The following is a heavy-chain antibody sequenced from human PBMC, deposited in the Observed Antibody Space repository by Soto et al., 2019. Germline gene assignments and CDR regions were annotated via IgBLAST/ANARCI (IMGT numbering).Heavy chain of an antibody. J-gene: IGHJ5*02. CDR3: ASRYYYDSSGYYALLES. D-gene: IGHD3-22*01. CDR1: GGSISSGGYS. Sequence: SETLSLTCAVSGGSISSGGYSWSWIRQPPGKGLEWIGYIYHSGSTYYNPSLKSRVTISVDRSKNQFSLKLSSVTAADTAVYYCASRYYYDSSGYYALLESWGQGTLVTVSS. V-gene: IGHV4-30-2*01. CDR2: IYHSGST.